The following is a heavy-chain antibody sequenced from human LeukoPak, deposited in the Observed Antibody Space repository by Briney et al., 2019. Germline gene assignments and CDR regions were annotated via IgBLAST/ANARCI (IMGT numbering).Heavy chain of an antibody. CDR2: IIPIFGTA. CDR1: GYTFTSYD. J-gene: IGHJ5*02. D-gene: IGHD6-6*01. V-gene: IGHV1-69*06. Sequence: ASVKVSCTASGYTFTSYDINWVRQAPGQGLEWMGGIIPIFGTANYAQKFQGRVTTTADKSTSTAYMELGSLRSEDTAVYYCASSIAARPRWFDPWGQGTLVTVSS. CDR3: ASSIAARPRWFDP.